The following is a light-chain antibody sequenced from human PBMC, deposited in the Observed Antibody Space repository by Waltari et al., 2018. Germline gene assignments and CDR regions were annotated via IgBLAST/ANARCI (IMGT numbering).Light chain of an antibody. V-gene: IGKV4-1*01. J-gene: IGKJ1*01. CDR2: WAS. CDR1: QSVLYSSNNKNY. CDR3: QQYYSTLWT. Sequence: DIVMTQSPDSLAASLGERATIYCKSSQSVLYSSNNKNYLAWYQQKPGQPPKLLIYWASTRESGVPDRFSGSGSGTDFTLTISSLQAEDVAVYYCQQYYSTLWTFGQGTKVEIK.